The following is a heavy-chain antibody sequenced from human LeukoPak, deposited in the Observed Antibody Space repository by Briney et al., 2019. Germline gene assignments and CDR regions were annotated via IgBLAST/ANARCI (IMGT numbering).Heavy chain of an antibody. CDR1: GFTFSSFP. Sequence: GRSLRLSCTASGFTFSSFPMHWVRQVLGKGLEYVSAISSTGDTSYYANSVKDRFTISRDNSKNTLYLQMGSLRTEDMAVYYCARVMSGSGSKYFDYWGQGTLVTVSS. V-gene: IGHV3-64*01. CDR2: ISSTGDTS. CDR3: ARVMSGSGSKYFDY. D-gene: IGHD3-10*01. J-gene: IGHJ4*02.